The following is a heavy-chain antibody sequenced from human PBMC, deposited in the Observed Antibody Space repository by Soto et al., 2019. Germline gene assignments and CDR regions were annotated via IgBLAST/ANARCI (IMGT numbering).Heavy chain of an antibody. CDR1: GGTFSSYA. J-gene: IGHJ1*01. V-gene: IGHV1-69*13. CDR2: IIPIFGTA. Sequence: GASVKVSCKASGGTFSSYAISWVRQAPGQGLEWMGGIIPIFGTANYAQKFQGRVTITADESTSTAYMELSSLRSEDTAVYYCAREAREGQWLVLGYFQHWGQGTLVTVSS. CDR3: AREAREGQWLVLGYFQH. D-gene: IGHD6-19*01.